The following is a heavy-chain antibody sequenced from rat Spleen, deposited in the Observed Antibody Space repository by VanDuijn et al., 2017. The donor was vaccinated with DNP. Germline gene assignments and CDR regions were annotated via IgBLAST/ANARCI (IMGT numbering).Heavy chain of an antibody. D-gene: IGHD3-1*01. CDR3: TRGPNFGSGPDFFDY. Sequence: EVKLVESGGGLVQPGRSLKLSCAASGFNFNDYWMGWVRQAPGKGLECIGEIQKDSSTINYTPTLKDKFTISRDNAQNTLYLQMTKLGSEDTAVYYCTRGPNFGSGPDFFDYWGQGVIVTVSS. CDR2: IQKDSSTI. CDR1: GFNFNDYW. V-gene: IGHV4-2*01. J-gene: IGHJ2*01.